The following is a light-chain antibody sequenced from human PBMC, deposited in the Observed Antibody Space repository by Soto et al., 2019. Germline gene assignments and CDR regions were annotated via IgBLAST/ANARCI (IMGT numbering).Light chain of an antibody. J-gene: IGLJ2*01. CDR2: DVN. CDR1: SSDVGGYNY. Sequence: QSALTQPPSASGSPGQSVAISCSGTSSDVGGYNYVSWYQQHPGKARKLMIYDVNNRPSGVPDRFSGSKSGNTSSLTVSGLQAEDEADYYCISYAGSNKPAFGGGTKLTVL. V-gene: IGLV2-8*01. CDR3: ISYAGSNKPA.